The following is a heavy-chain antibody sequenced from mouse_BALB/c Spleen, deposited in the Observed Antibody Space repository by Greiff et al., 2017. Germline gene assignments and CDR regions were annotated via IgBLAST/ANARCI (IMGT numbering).Heavy chain of an antibody. V-gene: IGHV3-2*02. CDR3: ASPLLRGVAY. CDR2: ISYSGST. J-gene: IGHJ3*01. CDR1: GYSITSDYA. Sequence: EVKLMESGPGLVKPSQSLSLTCTVTGYSITSDYAWNWIRQFPGNKLEWMGYISYSGSTSYNPSLKSRISITRDTSKNQFFLQLNSVTTEDTATYYCASPLLRGVAYWGQGTLVTVSA.